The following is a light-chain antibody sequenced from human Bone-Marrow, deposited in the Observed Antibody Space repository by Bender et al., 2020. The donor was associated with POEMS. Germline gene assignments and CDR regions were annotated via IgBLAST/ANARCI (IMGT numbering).Light chain of an antibody. CDR2: EVF. J-gene: IGLJ1*01. CDR3: CSYAGSSTYV. V-gene: IGLV2-23*02. Sequence: QSALTQPPSVSGSPGQSITISCTGAINDIGYYKFFSWYQQYAGKAPRLLIFEVFKRPSGVSNRFSGSKSGNTASLTISGLQAEDEADYYCCSYAGSSTYVFGTGTKVTVL. CDR1: INDIGYYKF.